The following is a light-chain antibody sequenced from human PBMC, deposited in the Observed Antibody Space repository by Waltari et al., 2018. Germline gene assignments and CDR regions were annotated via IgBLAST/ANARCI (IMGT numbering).Light chain of an antibody. CDR3: QVWDSSVDHPGV. CDR2: DAS. J-gene: IGLJ2*01. V-gene: IGLV3-21*02. CDR1: NIGSKS. Sequence: SYVLTQPPSVSVAPGQTARITCGGNNIGSKSVHWSQQKPGQAPVLVVYDASDRPAGIPERFSGSNSGNTATLTISRVEAGDEADYYCQVWDSSVDHPGVFGGGTKLTVL.